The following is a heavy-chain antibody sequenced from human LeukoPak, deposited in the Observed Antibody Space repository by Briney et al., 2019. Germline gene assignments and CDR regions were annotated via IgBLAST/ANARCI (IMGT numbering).Heavy chain of an antibody. CDR1: GFTFSGYW. J-gene: IGHJ3*02. CDR2: IKQDESEA. CDR3: VREYCSGGSCSDAFDI. D-gene: IGHD2-15*01. V-gene: IGHV3-7*01. Sequence: PGGSLRLSCAASGFTFSGYWMSWVRQAPGKGLEWVANIKQDESEAYYVDSVKGRFIISRDNAKNSLYLQMNSLRAEDTALYYCVREYCSGGSCSDAFDIWGQGTMVTVSS.